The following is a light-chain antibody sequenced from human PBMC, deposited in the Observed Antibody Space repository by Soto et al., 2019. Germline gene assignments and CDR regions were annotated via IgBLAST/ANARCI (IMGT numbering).Light chain of an antibody. CDR1: QSVSSSY. V-gene: IGKV3-20*01. CDR2: GAS. Sequence: EIVLTQSPGTLSLSPGERATLSCRASQSVSSSYVAWYQKKPGQAPRLLIYGASSRATGIPDRFSGSGSGTDFTLTISRLEPEDFAVYYCQQYGSSRTFGQGTKVEIK. CDR3: QQYGSSRT. J-gene: IGKJ1*01.